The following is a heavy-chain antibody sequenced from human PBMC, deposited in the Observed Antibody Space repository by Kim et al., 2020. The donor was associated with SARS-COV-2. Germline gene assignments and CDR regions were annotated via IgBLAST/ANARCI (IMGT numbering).Heavy chain of an antibody. Sequence: SETLSLTCAVYGGSFSGYYWSWIRQPPGKGLEWIGEINHSGSTNYNPSLKSRVTISVDTSKNQFSLKLSSVTAADTAVYYCARGLGMAAAGYYYFDYWG. V-gene: IGHV4-34*01. CDR3: ARGLGMAAAGYYYFDY. CDR2: INHSGST. J-gene: IGHJ4*01. D-gene: IGHD6-13*01. CDR1: GGSFSGYY.